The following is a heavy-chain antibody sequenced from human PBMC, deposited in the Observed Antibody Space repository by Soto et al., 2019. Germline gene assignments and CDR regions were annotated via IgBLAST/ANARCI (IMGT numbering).Heavy chain of an antibody. CDR1: GGSISSYY. D-gene: IGHD1-20*01. CDR2: IYYSGST. J-gene: IGHJ6*03. V-gene: IGHV4-59*01. Sequence: SETLSLTCTVSGGSISSYYWSWIRQPPGKGLEWIGYIYYSGSTNYNPSPKSRVTISVDTSKNQFSLKLSSVTAADTAVYYCARIGYNWNHLASGDYYMDVWGKGTTVTVSS. CDR3: ARIGYNWNHLASGDYYMDV.